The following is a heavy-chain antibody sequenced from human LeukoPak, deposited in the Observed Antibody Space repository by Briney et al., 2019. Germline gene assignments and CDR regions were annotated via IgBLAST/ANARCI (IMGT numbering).Heavy chain of an antibody. V-gene: IGHV3-13*01. Sequence: GGSLRLSCATSGFNFRNFDLHWVRQATGEGLEWVSAIGTAGDTYYPDSVKGRFTISRDNAKNSFHLQMNNLRVGDTAVYYCSRGGAPAGYAYDIWGHGTVVTVSS. CDR2: IGTAGDT. J-gene: IGHJ3*02. CDR1: GFNFRNFD. D-gene: IGHD6-13*01. CDR3: SRGGAPAGYAYDI.